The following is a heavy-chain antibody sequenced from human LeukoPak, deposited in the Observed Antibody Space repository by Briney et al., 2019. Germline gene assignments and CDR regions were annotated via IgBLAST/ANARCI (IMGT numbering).Heavy chain of an antibody. CDR3: TSGLGGWLP. Sequence: GGSLRLSCAASGFTFSSYWMSWVRQAPGKGLEWVANINPGGSVKLSVGSVRGRFTISRDNVKNSFSLQMDSLRPDDTAVYYCTSGLGGWLPWGQGTLVTVSS. D-gene: IGHD6-19*01. CDR1: GFTFSSYW. J-gene: IGHJ5*02. CDR2: INPGGSVK. V-gene: IGHV3-7*01.